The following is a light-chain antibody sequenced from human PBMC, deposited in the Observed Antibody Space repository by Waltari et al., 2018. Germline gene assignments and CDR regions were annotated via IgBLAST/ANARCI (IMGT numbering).Light chain of an antibody. Sequence: SYVLTQQPSASVAPGKTATIACGGNNVGGKSVQWYQQKPGQAPVLVVQDDNARPSRIPDRFSGSNSCDTATLTSSRVEVGDEADYYCQGWDSLPETVVFGGVTMLTVL. J-gene: IGLJ2*01. V-gene: IGLV3-21*01. CDR1: NVGGKS. CDR2: DDN. CDR3: QGWDSLPETVV.